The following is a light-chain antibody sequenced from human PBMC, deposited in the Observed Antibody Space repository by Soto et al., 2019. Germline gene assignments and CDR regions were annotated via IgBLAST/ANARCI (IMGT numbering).Light chain of an antibody. Sequence: QSVLTQAPSASGTPGQRVTISCSGSSSNIGSNTVTWYQQVPGTAPKLLIYSNDQRPSGVPDRFSGSKSGTSASLAIAGLQSGDEADYYCAAWDDSLNGCVFGGGTNLTVL. CDR1: SSNIGSNT. V-gene: IGLV1-44*01. CDR2: SND. CDR3: AAWDDSLNGCV. J-gene: IGLJ3*02.